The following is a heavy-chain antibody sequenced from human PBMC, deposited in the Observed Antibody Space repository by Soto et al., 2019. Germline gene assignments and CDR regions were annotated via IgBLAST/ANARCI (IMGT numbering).Heavy chain of an antibody. J-gene: IGHJ4*02. V-gene: IGHV4-31*03. CDR1: GGSISSGGYY. CDR3: ARAVRYQDVVVPAAIFYFDY. CDR2: IYYSGST. D-gene: IGHD2-2*02. Sequence: SETLSLTCTVSGGSISSGGYYWSWIRQHPGKGLEWIGYIYYSGSTYYNPSLKSRVTISVDTSKNQFSLKLSSVTAADTAVYYCARAVRYQDVVVPAAIFYFDYWGQGTLVTVSS.